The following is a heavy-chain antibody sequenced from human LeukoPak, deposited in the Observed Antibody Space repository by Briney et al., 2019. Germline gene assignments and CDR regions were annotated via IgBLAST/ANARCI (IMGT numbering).Heavy chain of an antibody. CDR1: GGSFSGYY. V-gene: IGHV4-34*01. CDR3: AGSSGWSYYYYYYMDV. D-gene: IGHD6-19*01. J-gene: IGHJ6*03. Sequence: QSSETLSLTCAVYGGSFSGYYWSWIRQPPGKGLEWIGEINHSGSTNYNPSLKSRVTILVETSKNQFSLKLSSVTAADTAVYYCAGSSGWSYYYYYYMDVWGKGTTVTISS. CDR2: INHSGST.